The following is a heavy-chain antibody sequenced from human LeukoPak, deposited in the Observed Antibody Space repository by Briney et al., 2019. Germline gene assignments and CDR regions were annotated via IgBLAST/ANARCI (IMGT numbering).Heavy chain of an antibody. CDR3: ARDRSIGVFGVAIYYFDY. J-gene: IGHJ4*02. Sequence: ASETLSLTCTVSGVSISSSNSYWGWIRQPPGKGLEWIGSIYYSGNTYYNASLKSQVSISIDTSKYQFSLRLTSVTAADTAVYYCARDRSIGVFGVAIYYFDYWGQGTLVTVSS. V-gene: IGHV4-39*07. D-gene: IGHD3-3*01. CDR1: GVSISSSNSY. CDR2: IYYSGNT.